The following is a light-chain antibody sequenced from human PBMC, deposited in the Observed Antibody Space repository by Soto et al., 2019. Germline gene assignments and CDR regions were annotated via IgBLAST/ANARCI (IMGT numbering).Light chain of an antibody. CDR3: ETWDHSTRI. Sequence: QAVVTQSSSASASLGSSVKLTCTLSRGHSSYIIAWHQQQPGKAPRYLMNLEYSGGYIKGSGVHDRFSGSSSGADSSLTISNIQPEDEAEYYCETWDHSTRICVGGTKLTVL. CDR2: LEYSGGY. CDR1: RGHSSYI. J-gene: IGLJ2*01. V-gene: IGLV4-60*03.